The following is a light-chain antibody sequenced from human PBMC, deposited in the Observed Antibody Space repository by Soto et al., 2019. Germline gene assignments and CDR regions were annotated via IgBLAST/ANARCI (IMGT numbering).Light chain of an antibody. CDR3: QQYGTSPQT. CDR2: RTS. V-gene: IGKV3-20*01. CDR1: QSVSTNY. J-gene: IGKJ1*01. Sequence: EIVLTQSPGTVSLSPGERATLSCRASQSVSTNYLAWYQQKPGQAPRLLIYRTSTRATGIPDRFSGGVSRTDFTLTISRLAPEDFAVYYCQQYGTSPQTFGQGTKVDIK.